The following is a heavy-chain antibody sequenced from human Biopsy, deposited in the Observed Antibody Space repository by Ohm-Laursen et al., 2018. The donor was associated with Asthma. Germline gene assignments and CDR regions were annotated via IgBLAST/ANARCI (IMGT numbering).Heavy chain of an antibody. CDR3: ARTFHFWSPYHAEHCQL. D-gene: IGHD3-3*02. V-gene: IGHV3-7*01. CDR2: IKHDGTEK. Sequence: GSLRLSCAASGFTFGDYWKSWVRQVPGKGLEWVANIKHDGTEKNHVDSLKGRFTISRDNAKNSLYLQMNSLRAEDTAVYYCARTFHFWSPYHAEHCQLWGQGTLVTVSS. CDR1: GFTFGDYW. J-gene: IGHJ1*01.